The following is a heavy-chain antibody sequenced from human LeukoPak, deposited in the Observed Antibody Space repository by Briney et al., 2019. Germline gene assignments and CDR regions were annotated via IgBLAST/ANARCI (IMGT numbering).Heavy chain of an antibody. J-gene: IGHJ4*02. CDR3: ARGPTNGLDY. CDR2: INPNSGGT. CDR1: VYTFTVYY. Sequence: GASVNVSCKASVYTFTVYYMHWVRQAPGQGLEWMGWINPNSGGTVYAQKFQGRVTMTRDTSINTVYMELSRLISDDTAFYYCARGPTNGLDYWGQGTLVTVSS. V-gene: IGHV1-2*02. D-gene: IGHD2-8*01.